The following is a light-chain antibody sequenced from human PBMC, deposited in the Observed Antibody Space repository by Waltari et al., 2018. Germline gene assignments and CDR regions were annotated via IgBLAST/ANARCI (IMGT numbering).Light chain of an antibody. CDR3: QQYNNWPPYT. Sequence: EIVMTQSPATLSVSPVERATLSCRASQSVSSNLACYQQKPGQAPRLLIYGASTKATGIPARFSGSGSGTEFTLTISSLQSEDFAVYYCQQYNNWPPYTFGQGTKLEIK. CDR2: GAS. CDR1: QSVSSN. V-gene: IGKV3-15*01. J-gene: IGKJ2*01.